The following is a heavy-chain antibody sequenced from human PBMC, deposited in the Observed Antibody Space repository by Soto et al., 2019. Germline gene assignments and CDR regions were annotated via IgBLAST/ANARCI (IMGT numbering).Heavy chain of an antibody. CDR3: ANSIVQLVRSYYYYGMDV. J-gene: IGHJ6*02. CDR1: GFTFSSYG. Sequence: PVGSLRLSCAASGFTFSSYGMHWFRQAPGNGLEWVAVISYDGSNKYYADSVKGRFTISRDNSKNTLYLQMNSLRAEDTAVYYCANSIVQLVRSYYYYGMDVWGQGTTVTVSS. D-gene: IGHD6-13*01. CDR2: ISYDGSNK. V-gene: IGHV3-30*18.